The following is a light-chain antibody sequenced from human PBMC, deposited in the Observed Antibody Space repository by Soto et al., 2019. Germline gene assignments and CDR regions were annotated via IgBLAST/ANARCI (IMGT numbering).Light chain of an antibody. CDR1: QDIRGA. Sequence: AIQVTQSPSSLSASVGDRVTITCRASQDIRGALAWYQQKPGKAPKLLIYDVSTLESGVPSRFSGSGSGTEFTLTITSLQPGDFGTYICQQFNSYPITFGRGTRLDIK. J-gene: IGKJ5*01. V-gene: IGKV1-13*02. CDR3: QQFNSYPIT. CDR2: DVS.